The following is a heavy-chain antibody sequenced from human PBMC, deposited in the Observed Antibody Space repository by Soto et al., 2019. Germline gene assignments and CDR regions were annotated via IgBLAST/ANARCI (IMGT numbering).Heavy chain of an antibody. CDR2: MNPNSGNT. J-gene: IGHJ6*03. CDR1: GYTFTSYD. D-gene: IGHD2-15*01. CDR3: ARGHGYSAPLDYMDV. V-gene: IGHV1-8*01. Sequence: ASVKVSCKASGYTFTSYDINWVRQATGQGLEWMGWMNPNSGNTGYAQKFQGRVTMTRNTSISTAYLELSSLRSEDTVVYYCARGHGYSAPLDYMDVWGKGTTVTVSS.